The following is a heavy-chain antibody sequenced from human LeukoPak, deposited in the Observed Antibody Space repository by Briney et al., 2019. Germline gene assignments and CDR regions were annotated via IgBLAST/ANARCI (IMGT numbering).Heavy chain of an antibody. V-gene: IGHV5-51*01. CDR1: GFSSTSYW. Sequence: GESLQISCKGSGFSSTSYWIGWFRQMPEKGLECMGFIYTVDSDTKYNPAFQRQITISVDKSINTAYLQWSSLKASDAAIYYCARGGSGWYFDYWGQGSLVTVSS. CDR3: ARGGSGWYFDY. J-gene: IGHJ4*02. CDR2: IYTVDSDT. D-gene: IGHD6-19*01.